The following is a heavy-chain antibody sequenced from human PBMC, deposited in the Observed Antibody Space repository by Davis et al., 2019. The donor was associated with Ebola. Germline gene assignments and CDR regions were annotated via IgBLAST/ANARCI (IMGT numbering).Heavy chain of an antibody. J-gene: IGHJ4*02. CDR2: IKQDGSEK. CDR3: ATGYSSSAPRANY. Sequence: GGSLRLSCAASGFTFSSYWMSWVRQAPGKGLEWVANIKQDGSEKYYVDSVKGRFTISRDNAKNSLYLQIHSLRVEDTALYFCATGYSSSAPRANYWGQGTLVSVSS. CDR1: GFTFSSYW. V-gene: IGHV3-7*01. D-gene: IGHD5-12*01.